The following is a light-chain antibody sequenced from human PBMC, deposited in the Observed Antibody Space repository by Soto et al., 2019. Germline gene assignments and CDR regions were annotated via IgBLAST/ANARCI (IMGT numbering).Light chain of an antibody. CDR3: QQYNSYSTWT. CDR2: YAS. CDR1: QSISSW. V-gene: IGKV1-5*01. Sequence: DIQMTQSPSTLSASVGDRVTITCRASQSISSWLAGYQQKPGKAPKLLIYYASSLESGVPSRFSGSGSGTEFTLTISSLQPDDFATYYCQQYNSYSTWTFGQGTKVEIK. J-gene: IGKJ1*01.